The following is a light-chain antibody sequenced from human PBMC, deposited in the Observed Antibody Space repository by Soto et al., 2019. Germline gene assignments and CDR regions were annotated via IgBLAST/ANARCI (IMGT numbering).Light chain of an antibody. V-gene: IGKV1-33*01. CDR2: DAI. J-gene: IGKJ4*01. CDR1: QDISNY. Sequence: DIQMTQSPSSLSASVGDRVTITCQASQDISNYLNWYQQKPGKAPKLLIYDAINLETGVPSRFSGSGSGTDFTVTISSLQPEDIATYDCQRYDNVPLTFGGGTRVEIK. CDR3: QRYDNVPLT.